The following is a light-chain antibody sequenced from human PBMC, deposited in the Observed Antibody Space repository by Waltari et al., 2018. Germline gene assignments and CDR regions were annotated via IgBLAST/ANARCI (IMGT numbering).Light chain of an antibody. CDR1: QSVSSN. J-gene: IGKJ4*01. Sequence: EIVMTQSSANLPVAREERATLSCRASQSVSSNLAWYQQKPGQAPRLLIYGASTRATGIPARFSGSGSGTEFTITISSMQSEDFAVYYCQQYNNWPLALTFGGGTKVEIK. V-gene: IGKV3-15*01. CDR2: GAS. CDR3: QQYNNWPLALT.